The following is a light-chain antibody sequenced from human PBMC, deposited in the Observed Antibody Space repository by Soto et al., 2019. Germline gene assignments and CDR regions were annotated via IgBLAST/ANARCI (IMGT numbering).Light chain of an antibody. CDR3: LQDYNYPRT. CDR1: QDINDD. V-gene: IGKV1-6*01. Sequence: PMTQSPSSLSASVGDRVTITCRASQDINDDLGWYQQKPGKAPRLLVYGAASLQSGVPSRFSGSGSGRDFTLTISTLQPEDVGTYYCLQDYNYPRTFGQGTKVEI. CDR2: GAA. J-gene: IGKJ1*01.